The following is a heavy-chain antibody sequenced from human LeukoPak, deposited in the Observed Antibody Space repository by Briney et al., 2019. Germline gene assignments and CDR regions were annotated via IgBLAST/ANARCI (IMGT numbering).Heavy chain of an antibody. CDR1: GYTFTGYY. J-gene: IGHJ3*02. D-gene: IGHD1-26*01. CDR3: ARDQGTYSTGTDAFDI. V-gene: IGHV1-2*02. Sequence: ASVKVSCKASGYTFTGYYIHWVREAPGQGLEWMGWINPNTGDTNNVQRFQGRVTMTRDTSITTAYMELSRLRSDDTAVYYCARDQGTYSTGTDAFDIWGQGTMVTVSS. CDR2: INPNTGDT.